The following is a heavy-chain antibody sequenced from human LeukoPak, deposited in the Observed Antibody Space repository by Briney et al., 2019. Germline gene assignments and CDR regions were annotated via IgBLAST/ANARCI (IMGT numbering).Heavy chain of an antibody. D-gene: IGHD2-15*01. CDR2: IRAYNGNT. Sequence: ASVKVSCKASGYTFTSYGISLVRQAPGQGLEWVGWIRAYNGNTNYAQKLQGRGTMTTDTSTSTAYMELRSLRSDDTAVYYCASWTVLVAATMFDPWGQGTLVTVSS. CDR1: GYTFTSYG. V-gene: IGHV1-18*01. J-gene: IGHJ5*02. CDR3: ASWTVLVAATMFDP.